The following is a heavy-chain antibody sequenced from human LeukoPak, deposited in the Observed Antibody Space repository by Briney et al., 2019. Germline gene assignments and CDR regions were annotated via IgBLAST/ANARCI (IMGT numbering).Heavy chain of an antibody. Sequence: SETLSLTCTVPGVSISSGTYYWSWIRQPAGKGLEWIGRIYTSGSTNYNPSLKSRVTISVVSSKNQFSLKLSSVTAADTAVYYCARNSGSFLDYWGQGTLVTVSS. J-gene: IGHJ4*02. CDR3: ARNSGSFLDY. CDR1: GVSISSGTYY. D-gene: IGHD1-26*01. V-gene: IGHV4-61*02. CDR2: IYTSGST.